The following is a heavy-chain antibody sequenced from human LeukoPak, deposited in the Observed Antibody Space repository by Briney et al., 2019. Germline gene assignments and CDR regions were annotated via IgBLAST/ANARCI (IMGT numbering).Heavy chain of an antibody. J-gene: IGHJ4*02. Sequence: GGSLRLSCAASGFTFSTYSMNWVRQAPGKGLEWVSSISSSSGYIYYADSVKGRLTISRDNAKNSLYLQMNSLRAEDTAVYYCARDRGHSGYCSGGSYNWDLDYWGQGTLVTVSS. CDR3: ARDRGHSGYCSGGSYNWDLDY. CDR2: ISSSSGYI. CDR1: GFTFSTYS. D-gene: IGHD2-15*01. V-gene: IGHV3-21*01.